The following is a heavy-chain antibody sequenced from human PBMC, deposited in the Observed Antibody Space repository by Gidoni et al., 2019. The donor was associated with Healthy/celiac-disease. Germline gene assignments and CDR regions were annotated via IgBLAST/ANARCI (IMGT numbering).Heavy chain of an antibody. Sequence: QVPLQESGPGLVKPSQTLSLTCPFSGGSISSGGYYWSWIRQHPGKGLEWIGYIYYSGSTYYNPSLKSRVTISVDTSKNQFSLKLSSVTAADTAVYYCARDLRVVRVFDYWGQGTLVTVSS. CDR3: ARDLRVVRVFDY. CDR1: GGSISSGGYY. CDR2: IYYSGST. V-gene: IGHV4-31*03. J-gene: IGHJ4*02. D-gene: IGHD3-10*01.